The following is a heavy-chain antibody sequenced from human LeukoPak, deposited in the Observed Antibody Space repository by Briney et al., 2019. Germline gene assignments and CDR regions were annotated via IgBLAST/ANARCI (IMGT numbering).Heavy chain of an antibody. V-gene: IGHV3-30*03. CDR2: ISYEESNK. D-gene: IGHD2-21*01. CDR3: ARDSDSLNGFDI. CDR1: GLTFSIYG. Sequence: GGPVTLSCGPSGLTFSIYGTHGPRQAPGKAREGVAVISYEESNKYYGDSVKGRHTISRENSQHTLYPQRNSLRAEDTAVYYCARDSDSLNGFDIWGQGTMVTVCS. J-gene: IGHJ3*02.